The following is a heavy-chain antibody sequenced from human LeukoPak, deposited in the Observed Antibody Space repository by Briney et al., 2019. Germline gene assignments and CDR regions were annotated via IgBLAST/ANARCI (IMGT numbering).Heavy chain of an antibody. CDR1: GGSISSYY. V-gene: IGHV4-59*01. Sequence: SETLSLTCTVSGGSISSYYWSWIRQPPGKGLEWIGYIYYSGSTNYNPSLKSRVTMSVDTSKNQFSLKLSSVTAADTAVYYCARGRRGAMDVWGKGTTVTVSS. CDR3: ARGRRGAMDV. D-gene: IGHD6-25*01. J-gene: IGHJ6*03. CDR2: IYYSGST.